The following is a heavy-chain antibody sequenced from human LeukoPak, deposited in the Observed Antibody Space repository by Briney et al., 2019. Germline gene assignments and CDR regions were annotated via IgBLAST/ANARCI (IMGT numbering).Heavy chain of an antibody. J-gene: IGHJ4*02. V-gene: IGHV3-21*01. CDR3: ARERNCGSASCVSYYFDY. CDR2: ISSSSSYI. D-gene: IGHD2-2*01. Sequence: GGSLRLSCAASGFTLTNFGMDWVRQAPGKGLEWVSSISSSSSYIYYADSVRGRFTISRDNAKNSLYLQMNSLRAEDTAVYYCARERNCGSASCVSYYFDYWSQGTLVTVSS. CDR1: GFTLTNFG.